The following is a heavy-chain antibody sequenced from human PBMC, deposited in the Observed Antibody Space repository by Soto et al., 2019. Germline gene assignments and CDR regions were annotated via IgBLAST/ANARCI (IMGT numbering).Heavy chain of an antibody. D-gene: IGHD1-7*01. V-gene: IGHV1-8*01. CDR1: GYTFTSYG. Sequence: ASVKVSCKASGYTFTSYGINCVRQATGQGLEWMGWMSPNSGNTGYAQKFQGRVTMTRNTSISTAYMELSSLRSEDTAVYYCARGSAGITGTTYAFDIWGQGTMVTVSS. J-gene: IGHJ3*02. CDR3: ARGSAGITGTTYAFDI. CDR2: MSPNSGNT.